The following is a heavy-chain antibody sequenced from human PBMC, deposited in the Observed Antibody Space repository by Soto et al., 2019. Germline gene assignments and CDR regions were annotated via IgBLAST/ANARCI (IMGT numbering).Heavy chain of an antibody. CDR1: SGSISTYY. CDR2: IYYTGST. D-gene: IGHD3-10*01. J-gene: IGHJ5*02. V-gene: IGHV4-59*08. CDR3: ARCIVRGVITKYNWFDP. Sequence: PSETLSLTCTVSSGSISTYYWSWIRQPPGKGLEWIGYIYYTGSTNYNPSLKTRVAISMDTSKNQFSLNLSSVTAADTAVYYCARCIVRGVITKYNWFDPWGQGTLVTVSS.